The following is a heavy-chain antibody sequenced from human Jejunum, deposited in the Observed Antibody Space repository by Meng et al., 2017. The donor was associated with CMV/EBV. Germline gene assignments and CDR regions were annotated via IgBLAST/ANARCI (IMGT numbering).Heavy chain of an antibody. CDR3: ARQDATSWDFDF. J-gene: IGHJ4*02. V-gene: IGHV1-2*04. D-gene: IGHD1-26*01. CDR2: INPNSRDT. Sequence: CKTSGYSFTGYYIHWGRQGPGQGLEWMGWINPNSRDTNYAQKFQGWVAMTGDTSINTVYMEMTRLTSGDTAVYYCARQDATSWDFDFWGQGTLVTVSS. CDR1: GYSFTGYY.